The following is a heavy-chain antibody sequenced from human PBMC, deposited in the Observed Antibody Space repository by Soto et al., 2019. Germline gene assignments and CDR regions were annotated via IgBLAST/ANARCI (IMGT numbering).Heavy chain of an antibody. D-gene: IGHD4-17*01. V-gene: IGHV4-34*01. J-gene: IGHJ6*02. CDR1: GGSFSGYY. CDR2: INHSGST. CDR3: VRVRFYYYGMDV. Sequence: QVQLQQWGAGLLKPSETLSLTCAVYGGSFSGYYWSWIRQPPGKGLEWIGEINHSGSTNYNPSLKSRVTISVDTSKNQFSLKLSSVTAADTAVYYCVRVRFYYYGMDVWGQGTTVTVSS.